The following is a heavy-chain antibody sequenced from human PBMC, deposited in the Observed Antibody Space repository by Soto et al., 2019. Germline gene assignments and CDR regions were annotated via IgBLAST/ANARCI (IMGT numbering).Heavy chain of an antibody. V-gene: IGHV3-23*01. D-gene: IGHD2-21*01. Sequence: EVQLLESGGGSVHPGESLRLSCAASGFTFSDFAMAWVRQAPGKGPEWVSSASGSGSGTYYADSVKGRFTISRDNSKNTLFLHMTNLRAGDTALYFCAKGRPGVAAAPDYWGQGTLVTVSS. CDR3: AKGRPGVAAAPDY. CDR2: ASGSGSGT. CDR1: GFTFSDFA. J-gene: IGHJ4*02.